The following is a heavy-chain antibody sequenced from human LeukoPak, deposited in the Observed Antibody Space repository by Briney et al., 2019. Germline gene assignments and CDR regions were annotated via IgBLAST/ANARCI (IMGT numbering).Heavy chain of an antibody. J-gene: IGHJ4*02. Sequence: GGSLRLSCAASGFTFSSYSMNWVRQAPGKGLEWVSSISSSSSYIYYADSVKGRFTISRDNAKNSLYLQMNSLRAEDTAVYYCASLTVSDKSFDYWGQGTLVTVSS. CDR3: ASLTVSDKSFDY. CDR2: ISSSSSYI. CDR1: GFTFSSYS. D-gene: IGHD4-17*01. V-gene: IGHV3-21*01.